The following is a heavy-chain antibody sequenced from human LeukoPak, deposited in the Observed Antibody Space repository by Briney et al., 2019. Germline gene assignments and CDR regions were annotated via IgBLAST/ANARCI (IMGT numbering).Heavy chain of an antibody. V-gene: IGHV3-23*01. Sequence: SGGSLRLSCAACGFTFSSYAMSWVRQAPGKGLEWVSAISGSGGSTYYADSVKGRFTISRDNSKNTLYLQMNSLRAEDTAVYYCAKVCSGSYYAFDIWGQGTMVTVSS. D-gene: IGHD1-26*01. CDR1: GFTFSSYA. CDR3: AKVCSGSYYAFDI. CDR2: ISGSGGST. J-gene: IGHJ3*02.